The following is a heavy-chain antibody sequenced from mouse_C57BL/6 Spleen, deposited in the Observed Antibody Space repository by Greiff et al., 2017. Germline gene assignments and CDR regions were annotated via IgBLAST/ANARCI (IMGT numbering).Heavy chain of an antibody. Sequence: VQLQQPGAELVKPGASVKLSCKASGYTFTSYWMHWVKQRPGQGLEWIGMIHPNSGSTNYNEKFKSKATLTVDKSSSTAYMQLSSLTSEDSAVYYCARNEGTGSFDYWGQGTTLTVSS. CDR2: IHPNSGST. J-gene: IGHJ2*01. CDR3: ARNEGTGSFDY. CDR1: GYTFTSYW. V-gene: IGHV1-64*01. D-gene: IGHD4-1*01.